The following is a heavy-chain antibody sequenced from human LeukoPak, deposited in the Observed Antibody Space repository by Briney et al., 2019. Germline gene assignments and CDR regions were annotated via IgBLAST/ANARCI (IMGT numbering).Heavy chain of an antibody. Sequence: VKPSETLSLTCTVSGGSISTYYWSWIRQPPGKGLEWIGYISYSGSTNYNPSLKSRVTISLDTSKNQFALKLSSVTAADTAVYYCARSIIGTRSKFDYWGQGTLVTVSS. CDR1: GGSISTYY. J-gene: IGHJ4*02. CDR3: ARSIIGTRSKFDY. CDR2: ISYSGST. V-gene: IGHV4-59*08. D-gene: IGHD1/OR15-1a*01.